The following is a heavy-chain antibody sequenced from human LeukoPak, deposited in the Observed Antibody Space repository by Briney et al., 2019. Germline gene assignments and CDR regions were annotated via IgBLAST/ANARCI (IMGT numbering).Heavy chain of an antibody. CDR3: ARDQPGTYTMSST. D-gene: IGHD7-27*01. Sequence: QPAGSLRLSCVASGFTFGHFSMHWVRQAPGQGLERVAFVSSEHTGKYYADSVKGRFTISRDNSRNTLFLEMNSLRPDDTAVYYCARDQPGTYTMSSTWGQGTLVTVSS. V-gene: IGHV3-30*04. CDR2: VSSEHTGK. J-gene: IGHJ5*02. CDR1: GFTFGHFS.